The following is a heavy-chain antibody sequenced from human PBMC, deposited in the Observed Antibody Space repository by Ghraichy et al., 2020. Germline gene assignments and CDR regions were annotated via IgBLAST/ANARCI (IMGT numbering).Heavy chain of an antibody. V-gene: IGHV3-23*01. CDR3: AKSYSYSSGWYEGC. Sequence: GGSLRLSCAASGFTFSSYAMSWVRQAPGKGLEWVSAISGSGGSTYYADSVKGRFTISRDNSKNTLYLQMNSLRAEDTAVYYCAKSYSYSSGWYEGCWGQGTLVTVSS. D-gene: IGHD6-19*01. CDR1: GFTFSSYA. CDR2: ISGSGGST. J-gene: IGHJ4*02.